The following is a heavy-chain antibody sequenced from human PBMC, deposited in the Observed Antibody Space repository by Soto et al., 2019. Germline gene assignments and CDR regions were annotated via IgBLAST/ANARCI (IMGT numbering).Heavy chain of an antibody. CDR2: ITGNGDST. J-gene: IGHJ4*02. V-gene: IGHV3-23*01. CDR3: ACSGYGSNDF. Sequence: VQLLESGGGLVQPGESLRLSCAASGFSFSGNAMSWVRQAPGKGLEWVSLITGNGDSTYYAESVKGRFTISRDNSRNTLYLQMNSLRAADTAVYYCACSGYGSNDFWGQGTLVTVSS. CDR1: GFSFSGNA. D-gene: IGHD3-22*01.